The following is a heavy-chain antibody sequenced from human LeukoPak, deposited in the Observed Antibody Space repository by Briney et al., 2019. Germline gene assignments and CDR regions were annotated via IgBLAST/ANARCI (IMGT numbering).Heavy chain of an antibody. CDR2: IYYSGRT. J-gene: IGHJ1*01. CDR3: ARRRYYDSTGYFD. D-gene: IGHD3-22*01. Sequence: PSETLSLTCTVSGGFISSSSYYWGWLRQPPGRGVEWIGNIYYSGRTYYNPSLRSRVSISLDTSMNHFSLTLSSVTAADTAVYYCARRRYYDSTGYFDWGRGSLVSVSS. CDR1: GGFISSSSYY. V-gene: IGHV4-39*02.